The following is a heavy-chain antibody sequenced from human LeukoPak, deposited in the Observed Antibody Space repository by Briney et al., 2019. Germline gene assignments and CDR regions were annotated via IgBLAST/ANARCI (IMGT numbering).Heavy chain of an antibody. Sequence: GGSLRLSYAASGFTFSSHAIHWVRQAPGRGLEWVAIISEDGVNKDYADSVKGRFTISRDNSKSTVYMEMKSLRREDTAVYYCAKGALESMTLNWFDAWGQGTLVTVSS. CDR3: AKGALESMTLNWFDA. J-gene: IGHJ5*02. CDR2: ISEDGVNK. D-gene: IGHD3-3*01. V-gene: IGHV3-30*18. CDR1: GFTFSSHA.